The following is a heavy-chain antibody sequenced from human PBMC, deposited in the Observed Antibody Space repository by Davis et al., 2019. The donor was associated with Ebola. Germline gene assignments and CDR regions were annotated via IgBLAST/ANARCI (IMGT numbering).Heavy chain of an antibody. CDR2: ISAYNGNT. Sequence: AASVKVSCKASGYTFTSYGISWVRQAPGQGLEWMGWISAYNGNTNYAQKFQGRVTITADESTSTAYMELSSLRSEDTGVYYCARDWRGNLVFDYWGQGTLVTVSS. CDR1: GYTFTSYG. D-gene: IGHD3-10*01. J-gene: IGHJ4*02. CDR3: ARDWRGNLVFDY. V-gene: IGHV1-18*01.